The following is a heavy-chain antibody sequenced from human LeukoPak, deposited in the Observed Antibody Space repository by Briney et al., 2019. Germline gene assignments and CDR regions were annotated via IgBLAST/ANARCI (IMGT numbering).Heavy chain of an antibody. V-gene: IGHV4-4*02. Sequence: PSGTLSLTCVVSGGSISSLNWRSWVRQPPGKGLEWIGEIYHSGNINSNPSLTSRVTISLDESKNQFSLKVTSVTAADTAVYYCAGGHRHFYSYYFMDVWGKGTTVTVS. CDR2: IYHSGNI. CDR1: GGSISSLNW. J-gene: IGHJ6*03. D-gene: IGHD3-16*01. CDR3: AGGHRHFYSYYFMDV.